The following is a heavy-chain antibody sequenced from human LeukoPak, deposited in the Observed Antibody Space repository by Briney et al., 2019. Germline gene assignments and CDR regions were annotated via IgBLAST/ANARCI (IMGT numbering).Heavy chain of an antibody. CDR3: ARATRVVGYSGSYY. CDR1: GYTFTGYY. D-gene: IGHD1-26*01. J-gene: IGHJ4*02. Sequence: ASVKVSCKASGYTFTGYYMHWVRQAPGQGLEWMGRINPNSGGTNYAQKFQGRVTTTRDTSISTAYMELSRLRSDDTAVYYCARATRVVGYSGSYYWGQGTLVTVSS. CDR2: INPNSGGT. V-gene: IGHV1-2*06.